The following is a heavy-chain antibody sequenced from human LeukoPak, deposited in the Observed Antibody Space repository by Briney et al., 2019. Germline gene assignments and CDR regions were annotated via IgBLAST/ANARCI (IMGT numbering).Heavy chain of an antibody. J-gene: IGHJ5*02. Sequence: GGSLRLSCAASGFTFSDNYMSWIREAPGKGLEWVSYISSSGNTTYNADSVKGRFSITRDNAKNSLYLQMNSLRAEDTAVYYCARGLMVRGNNWFDPWGQGTLVTVSS. CDR3: ARGLMVRGNNWFDP. CDR2: ISSSGNTT. V-gene: IGHV3-11*04. D-gene: IGHD3-10*01. CDR1: GFTFSDNY.